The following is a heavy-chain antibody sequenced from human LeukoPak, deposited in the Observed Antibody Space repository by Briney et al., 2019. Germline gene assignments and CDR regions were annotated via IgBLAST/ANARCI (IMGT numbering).Heavy chain of an antibody. Sequence: GGFLRLSCAASGFTFSSYSMNWVRQAPGKGLEWVSSISSSSSYIYYADSVKGRFTISRDNAKNSLYLQMNSLRAEDTAVYYCARDVQVATIYPLDYWGQGTLVTVSP. CDR2: ISSSSSYI. J-gene: IGHJ4*02. CDR3: ARDVQVATIYPLDY. CDR1: GFTFSSYS. D-gene: IGHD5-12*01. V-gene: IGHV3-21*01.